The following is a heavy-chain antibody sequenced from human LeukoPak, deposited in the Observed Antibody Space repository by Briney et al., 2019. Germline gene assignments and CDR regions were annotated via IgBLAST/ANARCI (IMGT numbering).Heavy chain of an antibody. CDR2: ISAYNGNT. CDR1: GYTFTSYG. Sequence: GASVKVSCKAPGYTFTSYGISWVRQAPGQGLEWMGWISAYNGNTNYAQKFQGRVTMTTDTSTSTAYMELRSLRSDDTAVYYCARNYYDRGAYYFDYWGQGALVTVSS. CDR3: ARNYYDRGAYYFDY. J-gene: IGHJ4*02. D-gene: IGHD3-22*01. V-gene: IGHV1-18*01.